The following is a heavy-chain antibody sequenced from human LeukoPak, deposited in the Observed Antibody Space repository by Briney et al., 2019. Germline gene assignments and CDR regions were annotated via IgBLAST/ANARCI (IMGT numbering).Heavy chain of an antibody. CDR3: ATMVQGIYTYFGS. J-gene: IGHJ4*02. V-gene: IGHV4-59*01. CDR1: GGSIGTYY. Sequence: PSETLSLTCTVSGGSIGTYYWSWIRQPPGRGLEWVGYIYYSGSTNYNPSLKSRVTMSVDTSKNQLSLKLSSVTAADTAVYYCATMVQGIYTYFGSWGQGNLVAVSS. D-gene: IGHD3-10*01. CDR2: IYYSGST.